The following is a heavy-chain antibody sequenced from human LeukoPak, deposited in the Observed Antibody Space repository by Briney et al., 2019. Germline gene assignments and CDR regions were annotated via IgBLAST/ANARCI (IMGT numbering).Heavy chain of an antibody. CDR2: IYYSGST. J-gene: IGHJ4*02. CDR1: GVSISSYY. D-gene: IGHD3-3*01. Sequence: PSETLSLTCTVSGVSISSYYWSWLRQPPGKGLEWIGYIYYSGSTNYNPSLKSRVTISVDTSKNQFSLKLSSVTAADTAVYYCARAYYDFWSGYYEGYEGPEYFDYWGQGTLVTVSS. CDR3: ARAYYDFWSGYYEGYEGPEYFDY. V-gene: IGHV4-59*01.